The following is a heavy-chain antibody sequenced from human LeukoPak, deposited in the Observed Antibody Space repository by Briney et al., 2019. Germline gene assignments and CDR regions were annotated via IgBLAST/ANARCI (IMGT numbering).Heavy chain of an antibody. CDR1: GGSISSYY. CDR2: IYYSGST. V-gene: IGHV4-59*01. D-gene: IGHD5-24*01. Sequence: SETLSLTCTVSGGSISSYYWSWIRQPPGKGLEWIGYIYYSGSTNYNPSLKSRVTISVDTSKNQFSLELSSVTAADTAVYYCARESEGWLQSFDYWGQGTLVTVSS. J-gene: IGHJ4*02. CDR3: ARESEGWLQSFDY.